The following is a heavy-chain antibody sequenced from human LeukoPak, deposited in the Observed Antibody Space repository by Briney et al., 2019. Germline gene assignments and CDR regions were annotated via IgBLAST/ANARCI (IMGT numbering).Heavy chain of an antibody. CDR1: GGTFSSYA. V-gene: IGHV1-69*06. Sequence: ASVKVSCKASGGTFSSYAISWVRQAPGQGLEWMGGIIPIFGTANYAQKFQGRVTITADKSTSTAYMELSSLRSEDTAVYYCATQWLDPLYDYWGQGTLVTVSS. CDR2: IIPIFGTA. J-gene: IGHJ4*02. CDR3: ATQWLDPLYDY. D-gene: IGHD6-19*01.